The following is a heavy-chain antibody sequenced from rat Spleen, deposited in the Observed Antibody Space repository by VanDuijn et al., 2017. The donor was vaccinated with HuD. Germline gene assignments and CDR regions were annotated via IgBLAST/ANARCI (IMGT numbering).Heavy chain of an antibody. J-gene: IGHJ1*01. CDR2: NIPDGSST. CDR1: GFSLSDYA. CDR3: ARLGYRSYIPYWYFDL. D-gene: IGHD1-2*01. Sequence: EVEVVETGGGLVQPGRSLKLSCAASGFSLSDYAMAWVRQAPKKGLEWVANNIPDGSSTYVRDSVRGRFIISRDNGKSTLYRQMDSLQSEDTATYYCARLGYRSYIPYWYFDLWGPGTMVTVSS. V-gene: IGHV5-17*01.